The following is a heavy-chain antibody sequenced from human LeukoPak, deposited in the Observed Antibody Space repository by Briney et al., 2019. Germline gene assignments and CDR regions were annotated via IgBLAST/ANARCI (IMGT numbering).Heavy chain of an antibody. V-gene: IGHV1-8*01. D-gene: IGHD3-10*01. CDR3: ARANYYGSGKKDLDY. CDR1: GYTFTTYD. CDR2: MNPISGNT. Sequence: ASVKVSCKASGYTFTTYDINWVRQATGQGLEWMGWMNPISGNTGYAQKFQGRVTMTRNTSMSTAYMELNSLRSEDTAVYYCARANYYGSGKKDLDYWGQGTLVTVSS. J-gene: IGHJ4*02.